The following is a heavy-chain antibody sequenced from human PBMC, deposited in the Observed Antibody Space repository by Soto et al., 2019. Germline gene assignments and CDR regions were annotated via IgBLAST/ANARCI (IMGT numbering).Heavy chain of an antibody. V-gene: IGHV4-59*01. CDR2: IFYSGST. CDR3: AKDSGYNYGYFRWFDP. Sequence: QVHLQESGPRLVKPSETLSLTCTVSGGSISNYYWSWIRQPPGRGLEWIGPIFYSGSTNYNPALRRRVTRSVDTSKSQVSLKLSSVTAADTAVYYWAKDSGYNYGYFRWFDPWGQGTLVTVSS. J-gene: IGHJ5*02. D-gene: IGHD5-18*01. CDR1: GGSISNYY.